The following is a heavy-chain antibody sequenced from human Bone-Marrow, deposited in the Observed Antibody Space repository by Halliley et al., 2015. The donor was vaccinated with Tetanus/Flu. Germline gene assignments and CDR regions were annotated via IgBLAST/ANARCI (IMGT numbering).Heavy chain of an antibody. D-gene: IGHD6-6*01. CDR2: IKSETHGGTT. J-gene: IGHJ4*02. CDR3: TTHSSSYYYEY. CDR1: GFTFSNTW. V-gene: IGHV3-15*01. Sequence: SLRLSCAASGFTFSNTWLGWVRQDPEKGLAWVGRIKSETHGGTTDYPAPVKGRFTVSRDDSKDTLYLHMNDLKSEDTAVYYCTTHSSSYYYEYWGQGTRVTVSS.